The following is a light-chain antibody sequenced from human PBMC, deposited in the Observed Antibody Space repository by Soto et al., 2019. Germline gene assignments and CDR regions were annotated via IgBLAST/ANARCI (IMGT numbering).Light chain of an antibody. Sequence: QSALTQPASVSGSPGQSSTICCTGTSSDVGSYNLVSWYQQHPGKAPKLMIYEGSKRPSGVSNRFSGSKSGNTASRTIAGLQAEDEADYYCCSYAGSSTLVFGGGTKLTVL. CDR2: EGS. CDR1: SSDVGSYNL. V-gene: IGLV2-23*01. CDR3: CSYAGSSTLV. J-gene: IGLJ2*01.